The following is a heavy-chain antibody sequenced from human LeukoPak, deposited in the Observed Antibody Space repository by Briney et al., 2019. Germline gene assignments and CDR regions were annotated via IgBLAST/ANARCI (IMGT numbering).Heavy chain of an antibody. CDR2: IYTSGST. J-gene: IGHJ6*03. Sequence: SETLFLTCTVSGGSISSGSYYWSWIRQPAGKGLEWIGRIYTSGSTNYNPSLKSRVTISVDTSKNQFSLKLSSVTAADTAVYYCARAWFGELFYYMDVWGKGTTVTVSS. CDR1: GGSISSGSYY. V-gene: IGHV4-61*02. D-gene: IGHD3-10*01. CDR3: ARAWFGELFYYMDV.